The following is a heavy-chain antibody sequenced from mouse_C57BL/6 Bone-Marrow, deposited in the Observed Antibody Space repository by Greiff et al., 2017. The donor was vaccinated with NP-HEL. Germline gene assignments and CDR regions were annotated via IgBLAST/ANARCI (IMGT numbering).Heavy chain of an antibody. V-gene: IGHV14-4*01. CDR3: SIYYGNHGYFDV. CDR2: IDPENGDT. J-gene: IGHJ1*03. D-gene: IGHD2-1*01. CDR1: GFNIKDDY. Sequence: EVQLQQSGAELVRPGASVKLSCTASGFNIKDDYMHWVKQRPEQGLEWIGWIDPENGDTEYASKFQGKATITADTSSNTAYLQLSSLTSEDTAVYYCSIYYGNHGYFDVWGTGTTVTVSS.